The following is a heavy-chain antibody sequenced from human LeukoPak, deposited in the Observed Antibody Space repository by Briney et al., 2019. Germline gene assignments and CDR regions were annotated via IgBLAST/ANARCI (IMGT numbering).Heavy chain of an antibody. D-gene: IGHD2-15*01. Sequence: ASVKVSCKVSGYTLTELSMHWVRQAPGKGLEWMGGFDPEDGETIYAQKFQGRVTMTEDTSTDTAYMELSSLRSEDTAVYYCATDLVLPRHQDAFDIWGQGTMVTVSS. V-gene: IGHV1-24*01. J-gene: IGHJ3*02. CDR2: FDPEDGET. CDR1: GYTLTELS. CDR3: ATDLVLPRHQDAFDI.